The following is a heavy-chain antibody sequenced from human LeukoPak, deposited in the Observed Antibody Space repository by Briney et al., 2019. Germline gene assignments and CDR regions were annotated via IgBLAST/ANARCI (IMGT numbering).Heavy chain of an antibody. D-gene: IGHD3-10*01. CDR1: GGSISSGGYS. J-gene: IGHJ4*02. Sequence: SETLSLTCAVSGGSISSGGYSWSWIRQPPGKGLEWIGYIYYSGSTYYNPSLKSRVTISVDTSKNQFSLKLSSVTAADTAVYYCARGGSGAYFDYWGQGTLVTVSS. V-gene: IGHV4-31*11. CDR2: IYYSGST. CDR3: ARGGSGAYFDY.